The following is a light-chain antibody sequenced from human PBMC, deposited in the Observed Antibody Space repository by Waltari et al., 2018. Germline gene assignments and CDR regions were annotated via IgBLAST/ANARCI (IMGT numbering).Light chain of an antibody. CDR1: QSLTKRY. V-gene: IGKV3-20*01. Sequence: GERATLSCRASQSLTKRYVAWYQQKPGQAPRLLIYGASSRAAGIPDRFSGSGSGTDFTLTISRLEPEDFAVYYCQQYGSSVLYTFGQGTKLEIK. CDR2: GAS. J-gene: IGKJ2*01. CDR3: QQYGSSVLYT.